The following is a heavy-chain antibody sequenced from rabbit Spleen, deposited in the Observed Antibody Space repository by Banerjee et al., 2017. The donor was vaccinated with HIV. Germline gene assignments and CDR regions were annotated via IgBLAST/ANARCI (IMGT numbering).Heavy chain of an antibody. CDR2: IYSGDSSA. CDR3: ARGSASMTLVITGWYFTL. CDR1: GIDFSSYYY. V-gene: IGHV1S45*01. D-gene: IGHD2-1*01. Sequence: QEQLEESGGGLFQPGGSLALTCKASGIDFSSYYYISWVRQAPGKGLEWIASIYSGDSSAYYASWVNGRFTISKTSTTVTLQMTSLTAADTATYFCARGSASMTLVITGWYFTLWGQGTLVTVS. J-gene: IGHJ4*01.